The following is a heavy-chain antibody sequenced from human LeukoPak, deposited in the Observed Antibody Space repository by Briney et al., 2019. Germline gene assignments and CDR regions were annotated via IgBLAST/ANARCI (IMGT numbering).Heavy chain of an antibody. CDR3: ARVAGYCSGGSCRTSKWYYYYYMDV. V-gene: IGHV4-34*01. Sequence: PSETLSLTCAVYGGSFSGYYWSWIRQPPGKGLEWIGEINHSGSTNYNPSLKSRVTISVDTSKNQFSLKLSSVTAADTAVYYCARVAGYCSGGSCRTSKWYYYYYMDVWGKGTTVTVSS. J-gene: IGHJ6*03. CDR1: GGSFSGYY. D-gene: IGHD2-15*01. CDR2: INHSGST.